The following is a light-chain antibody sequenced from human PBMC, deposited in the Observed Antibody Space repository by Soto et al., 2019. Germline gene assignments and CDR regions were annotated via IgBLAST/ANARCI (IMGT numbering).Light chain of an antibody. J-gene: IGKJ1*01. CDR1: QTITSW. V-gene: IGKV1-5*01. CDR2: EAS. Sequence: DIQMTQSPSTLSASVGDRVTISCRASQTITSWLAWYQQKPGKAPKLLIYEASSLESGVPSRFRVSGSVTEFTLTISSLQPDDCATYYCQQHNSYPWTFGQGTKVEIK. CDR3: QQHNSYPWT.